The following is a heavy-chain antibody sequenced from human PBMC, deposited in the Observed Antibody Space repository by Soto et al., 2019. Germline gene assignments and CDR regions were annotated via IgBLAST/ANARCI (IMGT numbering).Heavy chain of an antibody. D-gene: IGHD4-17*01. J-gene: IGHJ1*01. CDR1: GGTFSSYA. CDR3: ASATVTTKNRYFQH. Sequence: QVQLVQSGAEVKKPGSSVKVSCKASGGTFSSYAISWVRQAPGQGLEWMGGIIPIFGTANYAQKFQGRVTITADESTSTAYMELSSLRSEDTDVYYCASATVTTKNRYFQHWGQGTLVTVSS. CDR2: IIPIFGTA. V-gene: IGHV1-69*01.